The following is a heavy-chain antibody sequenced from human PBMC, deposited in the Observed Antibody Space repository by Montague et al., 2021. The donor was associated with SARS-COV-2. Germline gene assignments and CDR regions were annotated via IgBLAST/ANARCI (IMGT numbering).Heavy chain of an antibody. J-gene: IGHJ5*02. CDR1: GGTVRDYY. D-gene: IGHD2-15*01. Sequence: SETLSLTCTVSGGTVRDYYWNWIRQTPGKGLEWIGYIFYNGYTKYNPSLESRVTLSVDTPGNQFFLSLRSVTASDTATYFCARHSVSEDGSFFRSYLDPWGQGTKVTVSP. CDR2: IFYNGYT. V-gene: IGHV4-59*08. CDR3: ARHSVSEDGSFFRSYLDP.